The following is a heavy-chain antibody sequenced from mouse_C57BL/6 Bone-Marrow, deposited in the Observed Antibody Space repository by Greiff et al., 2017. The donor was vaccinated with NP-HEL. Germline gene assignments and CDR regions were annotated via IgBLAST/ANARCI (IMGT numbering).Heavy chain of an antibody. Sequence: EVKLVESGGGLVKPGGSLKLSCAASGFTFSSYTMSWVRQTPEKRLEWVATISGGGGNTYYPDSVKGRFTISRDNAKNTLYLQMSRLRSEDTALYYCARHTIVTAWFAYWGQGTLVTVSA. CDR3: ARHTIVTAWFAY. D-gene: IGHD2-5*01. J-gene: IGHJ3*01. CDR2: ISGGGGNT. V-gene: IGHV5-9*01. CDR1: GFTFSSYT.